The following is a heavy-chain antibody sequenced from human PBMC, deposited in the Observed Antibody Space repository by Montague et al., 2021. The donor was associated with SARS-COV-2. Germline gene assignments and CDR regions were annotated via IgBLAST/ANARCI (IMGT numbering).Heavy chain of an antibody. D-gene: IGHD2-2*01. J-gene: IGHJ6*02. V-gene: IGHV3-21*01. Sequence: SLRLSCAASGFSFNSYNMNWVRQAPGRGLEWVSSISSSSSYIYYADSVRGRFTISRDNAKNSLYLQMNSLSAEDTAVYYCAGFCGSKGCYDDYFYSYGLDAWGQGTTVTVS. CDR2: ISSSSSYI. CDR1: GFSFNSYN. CDR3: AGFCGSKGCYDDYFYSYGLDA.